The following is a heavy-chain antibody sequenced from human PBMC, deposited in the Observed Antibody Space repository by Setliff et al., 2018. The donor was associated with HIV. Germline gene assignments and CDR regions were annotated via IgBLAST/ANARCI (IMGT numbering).Heavy chain of an antibody. D-gene: IGHD3-16*02. CDR2: IYSGGSST. J-gene: IGHJ4*02. CDR3: AKDLRLGELSFDY. CDR1: GFTFSSYA. V-gene: IGHV3-23*03. Sequence: GGSLRLSCAASGFTFSSYAMSWVRQAPGKGLEWVSVIYSGGSSTYYADSVKGRFTISRDNSKNTLYLQMNSLRAEDTAVYYCAKDLRLGELSFDYWGQGTLVTAPQ.